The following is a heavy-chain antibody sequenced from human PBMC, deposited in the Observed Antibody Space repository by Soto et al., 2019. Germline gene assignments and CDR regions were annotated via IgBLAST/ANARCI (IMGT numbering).Heavy chain of an antibody. CDR2: IYYRGST. V-gene: IGHV4-31*03. D-gene: IGHD5-18*01. CDR3: ARVDTAMVSFDY. J-gene: IGHJ4*02. CDR1: GGSISSGGYY. Sequence: QVQLQESGPGLVKPSQTLSLTCTVSGGSISSGGYYWSWIRQQPGKGLEWIGYIYYRGSTYYNPSRECRVTISVDTSKNQFSLKLSSVTAADTAVYYCARVDTAMVSFDYWGQGTLVTVTS.